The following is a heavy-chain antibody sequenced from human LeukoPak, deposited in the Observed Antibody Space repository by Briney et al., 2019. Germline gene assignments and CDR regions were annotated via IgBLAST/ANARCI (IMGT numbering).Heavy chain of an antibody. J-gene: IGHJ6*04. V-gene: IGHV4-34*01. D-gene: IGHD1-26*01. CDR3: ARALYRVSGNRSDMDV. Sequence: KPSETLSLTCAVYGGSFSGYYWSWIRQPPGKGLEWIGEINHSGSTNYNPSLKSRVTISVDTSKNQFSLKLSSVTAADTAVYYCARALYRVSGNRSDMDVWGKGTTVTVSS. CDR1: GGSFSGYY. CDR2: INHSGST.